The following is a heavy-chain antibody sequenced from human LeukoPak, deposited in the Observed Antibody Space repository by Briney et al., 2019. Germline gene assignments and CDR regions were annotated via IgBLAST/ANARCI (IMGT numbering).Heavy chain of an antibody. CDR2: IDPSDSYT. J-gene: IGHJ4*02. CDR3: ARRYRAAAGPFDY. CDR1: GYSFTSYW. D-gene: IGHD6-13*01. Sequence: EESLKISCKGSGYSFTSYWISWVRQMPGKGLEWMGRIDPSDSYTNYSPSFQGHVTISVDKSISTAYLQWSSLKASDTAMYYCARRYRAAAGPFDYWGQGTLVTVSS. V-gene: IGHV5-10-1*01.